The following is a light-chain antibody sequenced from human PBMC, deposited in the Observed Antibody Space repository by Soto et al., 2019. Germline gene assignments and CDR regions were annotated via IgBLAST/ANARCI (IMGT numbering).Light chain of an antibody. V-gene: IGKV1-39*01. CDR1: QSVRTY. CDR3: QQSFTTPLT. CDR2: SAS. J-gene: IGKJ4*01. Sequence: DIQMSQSPSSLSASVGDRVTITCRASQSVRTYLNWYQQRRGRAPILLIYSASNLQSGVTPRFLGSGSGIEFTLTINRLQPEDFATYYCQQSFTTPLTFGGGTRVEI.